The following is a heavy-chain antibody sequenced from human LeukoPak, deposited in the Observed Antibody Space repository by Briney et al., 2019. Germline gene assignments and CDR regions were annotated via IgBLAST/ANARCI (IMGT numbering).Heavy chain of an antibody. CDR2: IIPILGIT. CDR3: ARDRSDSSGYYHYYFDY. D-gene: IGHD3-22*01. Sequence: SMKVSCKASGGTFSSYAISWVRQAPGQGLEWMGRIIPILGITNYAQKFQGRVTITADKSTSTAYMELSSLRSEDTAVYYCARDRSDSSGYYHYYFDYWGQGTLVTVSS. CDR1: GGTFSSYA. J-gene: IGHJ4*02. V-gene: IGHV1-69*04.